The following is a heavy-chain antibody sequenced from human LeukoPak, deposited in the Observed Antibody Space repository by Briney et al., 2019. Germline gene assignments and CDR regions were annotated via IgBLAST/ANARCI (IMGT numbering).Heavy chain of an antibody. D-gene: IGHD3-22*01. CDR1: GDSISSDYY. CDR3: ARHTLEYYYDSSGYGFDY. CDR2: IYHSGST. J-gene: IGHJ4*02. Sequence: SETLSLTCAVSGDSISSDYYWAWIRQPPGKGLEWIGSIYHSGSTYYNPSLKSRVTISVDTSKNQFSLKLSSVTAADTAVYYCARHTLEYYYDSSGYGFDYWGQGTLVTVSS. V-gene: IGHV4-38-2*01.